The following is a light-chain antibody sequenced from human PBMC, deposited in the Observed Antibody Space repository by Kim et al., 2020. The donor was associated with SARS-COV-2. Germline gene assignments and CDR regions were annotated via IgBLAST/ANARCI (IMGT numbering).Light chain of an antibody. CDR3: QVWDRSSDHVI. V-gene: IGLV3-21*04. Sequence: APGKTAMSICGGDNIETKSVQWYQQEPGQAPVLVIYYDKDRPSAIPERFSGSNSGNTATLTITRVEAGDEADYFCQVWDRSSDHVIFGGGTQLTVL. J-gene: IGLJ2*01. CDR1: NIETKS. CDR2: YDK.